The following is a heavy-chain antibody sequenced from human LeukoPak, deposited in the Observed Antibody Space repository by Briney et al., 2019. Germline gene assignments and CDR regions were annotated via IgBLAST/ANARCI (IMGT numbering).Heavy chain of an antibody. CDR2: IYPGESNI. J-gene: IGHJ4*02. CDR1: GSSFTTYW. Sequence: GESLKISCQGSGSSFTTYWIGWVRQMPGKGLEWMGIIYPGESNIRYSPSFQGQVTISADKSISTAYLQWSSLKASDTAMYYCARHISRSSTSSHFDYWGQGTLVTVSS. CDR3: ARHISRSSTSSHFDY. V-gene: IGHV5-51*01. D-gene: IGHD6-6*01.